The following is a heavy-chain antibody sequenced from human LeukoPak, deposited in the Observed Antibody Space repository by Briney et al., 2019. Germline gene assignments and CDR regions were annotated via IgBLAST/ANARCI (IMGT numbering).Heavy chain of an antibody. CDR2: INPSGGST. V-gene: IGHV1-46*01. J-gene: IGHJ4*02. Sequence: GASVKVSCKASGYTFTSYYMHWVRQAPGQGLEWMGIINPSGGSTSYAQKFQGRVTMTRDTSTSTVYMELSSLRSEDTAVYYCARGPRTHYGSSGYYSLGYFDYWGQGTLVTVSS. CDR1: GYTFTSYY. D-gene: IGHD3-22*01. CDR3: ARGPRTHYGSSGYYSLGYFDY.